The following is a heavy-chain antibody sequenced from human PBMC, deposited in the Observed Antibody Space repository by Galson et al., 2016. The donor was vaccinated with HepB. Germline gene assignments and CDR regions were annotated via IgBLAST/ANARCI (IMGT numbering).Heavy chain of an antibody. CDR3: ARDCGLYKWKDEMKHYYYAMDV. J-gene: IGHJ6*02. CDR1: GYSFTGYY. D-gene: IGHD1-20*01. Sequence: SVKVSCKASGYSFTGYYIHWVRQAPGQGPEWMGWINPNSGDTNYGQKFKGRVTLTRDTSINMVYMELRRLRSDDTALYYCARDCGLYKWKDEMKHYYYAMDVWGQGTTVTVS. V-gene: IGHV1-2*02. CDR2: INPNSGDT.